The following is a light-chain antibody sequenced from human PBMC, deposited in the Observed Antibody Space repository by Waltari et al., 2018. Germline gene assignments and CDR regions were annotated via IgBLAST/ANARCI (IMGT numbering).Light chain of an antibody. CDR2: ANR. V-gene: IGLV1-47*02. J-gene: IGLJ3*02. CDR1: GSNIGITS. CDR3: AAWDGGLSNWL. Sequence: QPVLTQPPPASATPGQRITISCSGGGSNIGITSVLWDQQLPGTAPKLLIYANRQRPSGVPDRFSGSKSGTSAFLAISGLRPEDEADYYCAAWDGGLSNWLFGGGTRLTVL.